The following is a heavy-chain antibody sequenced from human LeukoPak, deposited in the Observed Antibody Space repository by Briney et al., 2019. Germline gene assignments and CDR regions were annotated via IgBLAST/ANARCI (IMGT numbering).Heavy chain of an antibody. V-gene: IGHV1-2*02. Sequence: ASVKVSCKASGYTFTGYYMNWVRQAPGQGLEWMGWINPNSGGTNYAQKFQGRVTMTRDTSISTAYMELSRLRSDDTAVYYCAFDILTGYTVWGQGTLVTVSS. CDR2: INPNSGGT. J-gene: IGHJ4*02. CDR1: GYTFTGYY. D-gene: IGHD3-9*01. CDR3: AFDILTGYTV.